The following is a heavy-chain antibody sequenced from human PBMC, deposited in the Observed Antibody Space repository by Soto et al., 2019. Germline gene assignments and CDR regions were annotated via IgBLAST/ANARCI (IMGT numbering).Heavy chain of an antibody. CDR2: INPNGGST. J-gene: IGHJ4*02. Sequence: QVQLVQSGAEVKKPGASVKISCKASGYTFIHYYIHWVRQAPGQGLEWMAIINPNGGSTNYAQKFHGRVSVASGTSTTTVSMELNSMESDDPAVYFCARSLLQGDFWGQGTLVTVSS. CDR1: GYTFIHYY. CDR3: ARSLLQGDF. V-gene: IGHV1-46*01. D-gene: IGHD2-21*01.